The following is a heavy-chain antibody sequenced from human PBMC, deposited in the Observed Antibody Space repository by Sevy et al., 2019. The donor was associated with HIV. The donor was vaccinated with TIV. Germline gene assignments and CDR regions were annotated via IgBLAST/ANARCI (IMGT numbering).Heavy chain of an antibody. V-gene: IGHV4-59*01. Sequence: SETLSLTCTVSGGSISGYYRSWIRQPPGKGLEWIGYHYYSGSTNYNPSLKSRVTISVDKSKNQFSLKLISVTAADTAVYYCARGSPDHYFGVDVWGQGTTVTVSS. CDR2: HYYSGST. J-gene: IGHJ6*02. CDR3: ARGSPDHYFGVDV. CDR1: GGSISGYY.